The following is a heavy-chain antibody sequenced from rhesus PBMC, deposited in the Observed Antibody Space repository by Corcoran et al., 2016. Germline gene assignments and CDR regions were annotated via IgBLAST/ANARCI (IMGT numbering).Heavy chain of an antibody. V-gene: IGHV4-147*01. CDR3: ARLHYSSGYY. CDR2: IDGGRGSA. D-gene: IGHD6-31*01. J-gene: IGHJ4*01. Sequence: QVQLQESGPGRVKPSETLSLTCAVSGASINSNYWSWSRQAPGKGLEWSGYIDGGRGSASYSPSLKSRVTISTDTSRNQFSLKLTSVTAADTAVYYCARLHYSSGYYWGQGVLVTVSS. CDR1: GASINSNY.